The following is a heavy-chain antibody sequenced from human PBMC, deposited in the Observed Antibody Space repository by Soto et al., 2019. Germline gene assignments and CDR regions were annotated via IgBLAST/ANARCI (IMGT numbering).Heavy chain of an antibody. Sequence: QVQLVESGGGVVQPGRSLRLSCAASGFTFSSYGMHWVRQAPGKGLEWVAVIWYDGSNKYYGDSVKGRFTISRDTSKNTLYLQMNSLRAEDTAVDYCAREMIDYIWGSFRGSHDAFGIWGQGTMVTVSS. D-gene: IGHD3-16*02. CDR2: IWYDGSNK. J-gene: IGHJ3*02. CDR1: GFTFSSYG. CDR3: AREMIDYIWGSFRGSHDAFGI. V-gene: IGHV3-33*01.